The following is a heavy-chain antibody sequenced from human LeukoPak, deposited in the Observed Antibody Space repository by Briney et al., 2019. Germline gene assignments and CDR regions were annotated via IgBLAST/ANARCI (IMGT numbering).Heavy chain of an antibody. CDR2: IWYDGSNK. D-gene: IGHD3-10*01. CDR1: GFTFSSYG. J-gene: IGHJ4*02. V-gene: IGHV3-33*01. Sequence: GGSLRLSCAASGFTFSSYGMHWVRQAPGKGLEWVAVIWYDGSNKYYADSVKGRFTISRDNSKNTLYLQMNSLRAEDTAVYYCARDSGSGSYYKGFDYWDQGTLVTVSS. CDR3: ARDSGSGSYYKGFDY.